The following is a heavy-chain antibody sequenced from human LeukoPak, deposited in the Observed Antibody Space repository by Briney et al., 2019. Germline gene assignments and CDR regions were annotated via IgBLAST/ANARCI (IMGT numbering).Heavy chain of an antibody. J-gene: IGHJ4*02. Sequence: ASEKVSSKVSGYSLTELSMHWVRQAPGKGGEWMGGVDAYDDLTTYAQKFEGRVTMTEDRTTDTAYMDLSGLRSEDTAVYYCATVADCSSTSCYSLFEWGQGTLVTVSS. CDR2: VDAYDDLT. CDR3: ATVADCSSTSCYSLFE. D-gene: IGHD2-2*01. CDR1: GYSLTELS. V-gene: IGHV1-24*01.